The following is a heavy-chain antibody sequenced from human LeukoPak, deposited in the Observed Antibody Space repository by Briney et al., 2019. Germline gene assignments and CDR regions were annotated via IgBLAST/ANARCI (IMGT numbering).Heavy chain of an antibody. CDR2: ISSSSSYI. J-gene: IGHJ4*02. Sequence: GGSLRLSFAASGFTFSSYSINWVRQAPGKGLEWVSSISSSSSYIYYAVSVRGRFTISRDNAKNSLYLQMNSLRAEDTAVYYCARAGLSGWYEGYWGQGTLVTVSS. CDR3: ARAGLSGWYEGY. D-gene: IGHD6-19*01. V-gene: IGHV3-21*01. CDR1: GFTFSSYS.